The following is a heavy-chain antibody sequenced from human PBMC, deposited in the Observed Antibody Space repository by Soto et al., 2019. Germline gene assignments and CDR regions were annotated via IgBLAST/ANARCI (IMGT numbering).Heavy chain of an antibody. CDR2: INPNSGGT. D-gene: IGHD6-13*01. CDR1: GYTFTGYY. Sequence: GASVKVSCKASGYTFTGYYMHWVRQAPGQGLEWMGWINPNSGGTNYAQKFQGRVTMTRDTSISTAYMELSRLRSDDTAVYYCARDYPYSSGGYSSTQTLTTFDYWGQGTMVTVSS. V-gene: IGHV1-2*02. CDR3: ARDYPYSSGGYSSTQTLTTFDY. J-gene: IGHJ4*02.